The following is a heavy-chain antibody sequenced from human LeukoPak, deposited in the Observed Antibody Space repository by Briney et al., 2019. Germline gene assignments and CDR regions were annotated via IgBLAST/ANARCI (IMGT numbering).Heavy chain of an antibody. CDR1: GYTFTSYG. CDR3: AGGVCWKELSGKGNCFVP. D-gene: IGHD1-26*01. CDR2: ISAYNGNT. V-gene: IGHV1-18*01. Sequence: ASVKVSCKASGYTFTSYGISWVRQAPGQGLEWMGWISAYNGNTNYAQKLQGGVTMTTDTSTSTAYMELRSLRSDDTAVYYLAGGVCWKELSGKGNCFVPWGQGTLVTVSS. J-gene: IGHJ5*02.